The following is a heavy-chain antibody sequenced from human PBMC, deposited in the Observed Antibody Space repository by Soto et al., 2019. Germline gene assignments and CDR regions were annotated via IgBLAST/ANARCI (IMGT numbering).Heavy chain of an antibody. CDR1: GFTFNNYA. J-gene: IGHJ2*01. V-gene: IGHV3-23*01. CDR3: AKSLPSQDNSGWHVWYWYFDL. CDR2: ISRSAGNT. D-gene: IGHD6-19*01. Sequence: EVQLLESGGGLVQPGGSLRLSCAASGFTFNNYAMSWVRQAPGKGLEWVSSISRSAGNTYYADSVKGRFTISRDNSKNTLFLQMNSLRAEDTAVYYCAKSLPSQDNSGWHVWYWYFDLWGRGTLVTVSS.